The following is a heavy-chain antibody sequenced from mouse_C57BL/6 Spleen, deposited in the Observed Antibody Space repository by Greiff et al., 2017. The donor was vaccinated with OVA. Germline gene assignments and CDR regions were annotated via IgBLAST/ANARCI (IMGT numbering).Heavy chain of an antibody. Sequence: VKLMESGPGLVAPSQSLSITCTVSGFSLTSYAISWVRQPPGKGLEWLGVIWTGGGTNYNSALKSRLSISKDNSKSQVFLKMNSLQTDDTARYYCATLLDYDFYYFDYWGQGTTLTVSS. CDR1: GFSLTSYA. CDR2: IWTGGGT. CDR3: ATLLDYDFYYFDY. J-gene: IGHJ2*01. V-gene: IGHV2-9-1*01. D-gene: IGHD2-4*01.